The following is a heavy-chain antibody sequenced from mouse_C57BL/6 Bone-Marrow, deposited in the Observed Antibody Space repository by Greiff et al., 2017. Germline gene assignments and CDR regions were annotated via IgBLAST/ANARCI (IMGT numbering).Heavy chain of an antibody. CDR2: IDPNSGGT. J-gene: IGHJ3*01. D-gene: IGHD1-1*01. Sequence: VQLQQPGAELVKPGASVKLSCKASGYTFTSYWMHWVKQRPGRGLEWLGRIDPNSGGTKYNEKFKSKATLTVDKPSRTAYMQLSSLTADDSAVYYCARPVYYGSSYAWFAYWGQGTLVTVSA. V-gene: IGHV1-72*01. CDR1: GYTFTSYW. CDR3: ARPVYYGSSYAWFAY.